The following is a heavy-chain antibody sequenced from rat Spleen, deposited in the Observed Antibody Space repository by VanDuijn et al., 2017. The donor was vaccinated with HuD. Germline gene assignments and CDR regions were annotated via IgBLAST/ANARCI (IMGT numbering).Heavy chain of an antibody. CDR1: GFIFSIYG. D-gene: IGHD1-2*01. Sequence: EVQLVESGGGLVQPGRSLKLSCAASGFIFSIYGMAWVRQTPTKGLEWVASITTGSGNTYYRDSVKGRFTISRDNAKSTLYLQMDSLRSEDTATYSCARHRGEVYYYSSYRGVMDAWGQGASVTVSS. CDR2: ITTGSGNT. J-gene: IGHJ4*01. CDR3: ARHRGEVYYYSSYRGVMDA. V-gene: IGHV5S14*01.